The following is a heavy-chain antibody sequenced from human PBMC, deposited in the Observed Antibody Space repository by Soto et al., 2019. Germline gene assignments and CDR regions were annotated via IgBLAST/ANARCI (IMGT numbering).Heavy chain of an antibody. Sequence: GGSLRLSCAASGFNFSSYSMNWVRQAPGKGLEWVSYISSSSSTIYYADSVKGRFTISRDNAKNSLYLQMNSLRDEDTAVYYCARDIVVVVAATPVGMDVWGQGTTVTVSS. J-gene: IGHJ6*02. CDR3: ARDIVVVVAATPVGMDV. D-gene: IGHD2-15*01. CDR1: GFNFSSYS. V-gene: IGHV3-48*02. CDR2: ISSSSSTI.